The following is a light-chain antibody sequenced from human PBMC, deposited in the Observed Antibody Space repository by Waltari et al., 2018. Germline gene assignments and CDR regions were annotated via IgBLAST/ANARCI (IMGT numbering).Light chain of an antibody. CDR2: WAS. Sequence: DIVMTQSPDSLAVSLGERATIDCKSSQSVFFRSFNKNHLAWYQQTPGQPTKLLIYWASTRESQIPDRCSGCVSGTDSTRTISRLQPQDVAVYYCHQYYGFPWTFGQGTKVEIK. CDR1: QSVFFRSFNKNH. J-gene: IGKJ1*01. CDR3: HQYYGFPWT. V-gene: IGKV4-1*01.